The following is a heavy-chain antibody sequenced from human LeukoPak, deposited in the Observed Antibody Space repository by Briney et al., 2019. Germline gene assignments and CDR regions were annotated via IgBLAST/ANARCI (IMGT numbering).Heavy chain of an antibody. V-gene: IGHV1-18*01. Sequence: ASVKVSCKASGYTFTSYGITWVRQAPGQGLEWMGWISAYNGNTNYAQKLQGRVTMTTDTSTSTAYMDLRSLRSDDTAAYYCARDGSGYPYYMDVWGKGTTVTVSS. CDR1: GYTFTSYG. CDR2: ISAYNGNT. J-gene: IGHJ6*03. D-gene: IGHD5-12*01. CDR3: ARDGSGYPYYMDV.